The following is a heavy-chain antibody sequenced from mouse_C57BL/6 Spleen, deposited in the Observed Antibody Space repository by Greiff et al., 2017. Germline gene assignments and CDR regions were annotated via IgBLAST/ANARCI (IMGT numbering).Heavy chain of an antibody. CDR2: INPSNGGT. CDR1: GYTFTSYW. Sequence: VQLQQPGPELVKPGASVKLSCKASGYTFTSYWMHWVKQRPGQGLEWIGNINPSNGGTNYNEKFKSKGTLTVDKYSSTAYMQLSSLTSEDSAVYYCATIITTVVAGDYWGQGTTLTVSS. V-gene: IGHV1-53*01. J-gene: IGHJ2*01. CDR3: ATIITTVVAGDY. D-gene: IGHD1-1*01.